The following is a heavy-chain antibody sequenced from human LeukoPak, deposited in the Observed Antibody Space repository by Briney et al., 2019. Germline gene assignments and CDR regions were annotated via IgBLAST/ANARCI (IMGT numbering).Heavy chain of an antibody. J-gene: IGHJ6*03. Sequence: PGGSLRLSCAASGFTFSSYGMHWVRQAPGKGREWVAVISYDGSNKYYADSVKGRFTISRDNSKNTLYLQMNSLRAEDTAVYYCAKVYYYDSSGYYSVLHYYYYMDVWGKGTTVTVSS. CDR2: ISYDGSNK. V-gene: IGHV3-30*18. CDR1: GFTFSSYG. D-gene: IGHD3-22*01. CDR3: AKVYYYDSSGYYSVLHYYYYMDV.